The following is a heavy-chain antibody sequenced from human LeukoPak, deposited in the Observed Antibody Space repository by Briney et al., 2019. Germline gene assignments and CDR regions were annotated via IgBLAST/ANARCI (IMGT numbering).Heavy chain of an antibody. J-gene: IGHJ4*02. CDR2: ISGSGDTT. V-gene: IGHV3-23*01. D-gene: IGHD1-26*01. Sequence: GGSLRLSCAASGFTFSSYAMNWVRQAPGKGLEWVSFISGSGDTTYYADSVKGRFTISRDSSKNTLYLQMNSQRAEDTAVYYCAKSRGESRGASNYWDQGTLVTVSS. CDR3: AKSRGESRGASNY. CDR1: GFTFSSYA.